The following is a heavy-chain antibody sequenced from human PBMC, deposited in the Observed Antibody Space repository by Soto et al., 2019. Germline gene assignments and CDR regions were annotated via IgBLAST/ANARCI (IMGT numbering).Heavy chain of an antibody. CDR2: INSDGGST. D-gene: IGHD2-21*01. CDR3: ARDGEDNNYMDG. Sequence: GGSLRLSCAASGFTFSSYWMHWVRQAPGKGLVWVSRINSDGGSTRYADSVKGRFTISRDNAKNTVYLQMNSLRAEDTAVYYWARDGEDNNYMDGWGKGTMVTVSS. J-gene: IGHJ6*03. V-gene: IGHV3-74*01. CDR1: GFTFSSYW.